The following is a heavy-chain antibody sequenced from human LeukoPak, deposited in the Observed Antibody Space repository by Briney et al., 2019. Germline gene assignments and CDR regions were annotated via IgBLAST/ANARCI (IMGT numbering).Heavy chain of an antibody. D-gene: IGHD3-22*01. J-gene: IGHJ4*02. CDR2: IYYSGST. CDR3: ARVVSPEYYYDSSGDHFDY. Sequence: SETLSLTCAVSGGSISSGGYSWSWIRQPPGKGLEWIGYIYYSGSTYYNPSLKSRVTISVDTSKNQFSLKLSSVTAADTAVYYCARVVSPEYYYDSSGDHFDYWGQGNLVTVSS. CDR1: GGSISSGGYS. V-gene: IGHV4-30-4*07.